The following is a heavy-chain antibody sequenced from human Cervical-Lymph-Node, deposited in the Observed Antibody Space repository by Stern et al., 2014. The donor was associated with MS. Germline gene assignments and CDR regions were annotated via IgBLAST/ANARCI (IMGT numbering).Heavy chain of an antibody. D-gene: IGHD6-6*01. CDR1: GYTVTGYY. V-gene: IGHV1-2*06. J-gene: IGHJ4*02. CDR3: ARDLGLTPGSRIPPRPRQPRDGFDF. Sequence: QMQLVESGAEVKKPGASVKVSCKASGYTVTGYYLHWVRQAPGQGLEWVGRINPNSGDANYAQKFQDRVTLPRDTSISTAYMELSSLRSDDTAVYYCARDLGLTPGSRIPPRPRQPRDGFDFWGQGTLVTVSS. CDR2: INPNSGDA.